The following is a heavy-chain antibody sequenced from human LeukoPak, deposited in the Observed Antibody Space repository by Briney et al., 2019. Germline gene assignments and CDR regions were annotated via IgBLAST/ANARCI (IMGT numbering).Heavy chain of an antibody. D-gene: IGHD3-10*01. V-gene: IGHV3-21*01. CDR2: ISSSSSYI. J-gene: IGHJ5*02. Sequence: PGGSLRLSCAASGFTFSSYSMDWVRQAPGKGLEWVSSISSSSSYIYYADSVKGRFTISRDNAKNSLYLQMNSLRAEDTAVYYCARARGSGSGSYPNWFDPWGQGTLVTVSS. CDR3: ARARGSGSGSYPNWFDP. CDR1: GFTFSSYS.